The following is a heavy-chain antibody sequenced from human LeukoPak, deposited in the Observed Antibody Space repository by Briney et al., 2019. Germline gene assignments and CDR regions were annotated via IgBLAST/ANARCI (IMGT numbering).Heavy chain of an antibody. J-gene: IGHJ4*02. CDR3: ARALGCSSTSCYRPNGY. V-gene: IGHV1-2*02. CDR2: INPNSGGT. D-gene: IGHD2-2*01. CDR1: GYTFTGYY. Sequence: GASVKVSCKASGYTFTGYYMHWVRQAPGQGLEWMGWINPNSGGTNYAQKFQGRVTMTRDTSISTAYMELSRLRSDDTAVYYCARALGCSSTSCYRPNGYWGQGTLVTVSS.